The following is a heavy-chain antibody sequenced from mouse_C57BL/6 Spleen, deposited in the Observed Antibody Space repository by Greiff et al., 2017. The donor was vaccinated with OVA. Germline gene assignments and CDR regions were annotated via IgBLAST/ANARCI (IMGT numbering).Heavy chain of an antibody. CDR1: GYAFTNYL. J-gene: IGHJ2*01. V-gene: IGHV1-54*01. CDR2: INPGNGGT. CDR3: ARWSWDY. Sequence: QVQLQQSGAELVRPGTSVKVSCKASGYAFTNYLIEWVKQRPGQGLEWIGGINPGNGGTNYNAKFKGKATLTADKSSSTPYMQLSSLTSEDSAVSFCARWSWDYWGQGTTLTVSS.